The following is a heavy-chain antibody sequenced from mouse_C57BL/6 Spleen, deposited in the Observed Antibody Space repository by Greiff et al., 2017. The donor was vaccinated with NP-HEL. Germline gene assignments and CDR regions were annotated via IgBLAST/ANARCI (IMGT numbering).Heavy chain of an antibody. J-gene: IGHJ4*01. V-gene: IGHV1-4*01. D-gene: IGHD2-4*01. CDR3: ARGGDYDYDGYAMDY. Sequence: QVQLQQSGAELARPGASVKMSCKASGYTFTSYTMHWVKQRPGQGLEWIGYINPSSGYTKYNQTFKDTATLTADKSSSTAYRQLSSLTSEDAAVYYCARGGDYDYDGYAMDYWGQGTSVTVSS. CDR1: GYTFTSYT. CDR2: INPSSGYT.